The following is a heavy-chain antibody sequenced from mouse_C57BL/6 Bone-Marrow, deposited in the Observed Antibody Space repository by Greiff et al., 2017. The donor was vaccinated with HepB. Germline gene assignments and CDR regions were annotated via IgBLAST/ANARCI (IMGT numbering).Heavy chain of an antibody. CDR3: VRSGIYYYSFWFAY. D-gene: IGHD2-12*01. J-gene: IGHJ3*01. Sequence: DVKLVESGGGLVQPKGSLKLSCAASGFSFNTYAMNWVRQAPGKGLEWVARIRSKSNNYATYYADSVKDRFTISRDDSESMLYLQMNNLKTEDTAMYYCVRSGIYYYSFWFAYWGQGTLVTVSA. V-gene: IGHV10-1*01. CDR2: IRSKSNNYAT. CDR1: GFSFNTYA.